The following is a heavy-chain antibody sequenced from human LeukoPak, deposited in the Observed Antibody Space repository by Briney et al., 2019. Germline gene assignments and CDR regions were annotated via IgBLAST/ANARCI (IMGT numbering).Heavy chain of an antibody. Sequence: SSETLSLTCTVSGYSISSGYYWGWTRQPPGKGLEWIGSIYHSGSTYYNPSLKSRVTISVDTSKNQFSLKLSSVTAADTAVYYCARDVQDTAMGRFDYWGQGTLVTVSS. CDR3: ARDVQDTAMGRFDY. CDR1: GYSISSGYY. V-gene: IGHV4-38-2*02. D-gene: IGHD5-18*01. CDR2: IYHSGST. J-gene: IGHJ4*02.